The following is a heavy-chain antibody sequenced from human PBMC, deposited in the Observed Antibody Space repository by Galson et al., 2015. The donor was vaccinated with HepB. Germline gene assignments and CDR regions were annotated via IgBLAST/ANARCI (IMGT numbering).Heavy chain of an antibody. CDR1: GYTFTSYG. V-gene: IGHV1-18*01. D-gene: IGHD2-21*01. Sequence: SVKVSCKASGYTFTSYGISWVRQAPGQGLEWMGWISAYNGNTNYAQKLQGRVTMTTDTSTSTAYMELRSLRSDDTAVYYCARDDSFDCGGDCYPLDYWGQGTLVTVSS. CDR3: ARDDSFDCGGDCYPLDY. CDR2: ISAYNGNT. J-gene: IGHJ4*02.